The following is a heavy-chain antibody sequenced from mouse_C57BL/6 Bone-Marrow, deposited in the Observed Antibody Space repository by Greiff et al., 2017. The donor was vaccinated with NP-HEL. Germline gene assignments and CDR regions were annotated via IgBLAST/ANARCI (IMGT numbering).Heavy chain of an antibody. CDR3: ARPPIPWVAY. J-gene: IGHJ3*01. CDR2: ISSGRSSI. CDR1: GFTFSDYG. Sequence: VKLVESGGGLVKPGGSLKISCAASGFTFSDYGMHWVRQAPEKGLEWVAYISSGRSSIYSLVTVKGRSTISRDNAKNTLFLQMTSLRSEDTAMYYGARPPIPWVAYWGQGTLVTVSA. V-gene: IGHV5-17*01.